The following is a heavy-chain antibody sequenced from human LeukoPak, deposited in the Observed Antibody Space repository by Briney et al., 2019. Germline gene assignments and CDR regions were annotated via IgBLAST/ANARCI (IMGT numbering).Heavy chain of an antibody. D-gene: IGHD6-19*01. V-gene: IGHV1-18*01. CDR2: ISGYSGNA. Sequence: ASVKVSCKASAYTSSTLDITWVRQAPGQGLEWMGWISGYSGNANYAQKFQGRVTMTTDTSTNTAYMELRSLRSDDTAVYYCARDSSGWYRYFDYWGQGTLVTVSS. J-gene: IGHJ4*02. CDR3: ARDSSGWYRYFDY. CDR1: AYTSSTLD.